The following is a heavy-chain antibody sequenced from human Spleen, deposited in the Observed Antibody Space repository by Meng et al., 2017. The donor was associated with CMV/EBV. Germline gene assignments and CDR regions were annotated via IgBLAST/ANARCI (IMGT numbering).Heavy chain of an antibody. D-gene: IGHD6-25*01. CDR2: IYYSGTT. V-gene: IGHV4-31*11. CDR3: ARDSGYYPDY. CDR1: NVSITGGGFY. J-gene: IGHJ4*02. Sequence: LTCAVSNVSITGGGFYWSWIRQRPGKGLEWIGYIYYSGTTYLNPSLKSRLTMSVDTSKNQFSLSLTSVTDADTAIYYCARDSGYYPDYWGQGTPVTVSS.